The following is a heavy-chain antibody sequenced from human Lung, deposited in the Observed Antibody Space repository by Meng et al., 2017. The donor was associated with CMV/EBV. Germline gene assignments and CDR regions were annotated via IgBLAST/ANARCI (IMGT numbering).Heavy chain of an antibody. J-gene: IGHJ4*02. V-gene: IGHV4-39*01. CDR2: VVYSGTT. CDR1: GGSISSSRYY. D-gene: IGHD1-14*01. Sequence: ESGPRLLKPSQTLPLTCTCTGGSISSSRYYWAWIRQPPGEGLEWIGSVVYSGTTYYTSSLKSRVSISVDTSKNQFSLKLSSVTAADTAVYYCARHHHSPTFDYWGQGTLVTVSS. CDR3: ARHHHSPTFDY.